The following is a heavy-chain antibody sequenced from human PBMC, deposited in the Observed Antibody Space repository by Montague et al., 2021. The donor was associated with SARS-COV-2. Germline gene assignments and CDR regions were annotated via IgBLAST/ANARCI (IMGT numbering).Heavy chain of an antibody. D-gene: IGHD2-15*01. CDR2: ISHGGGT. V-gene: IGHV4-34*01. CDR3: SSHCGGGRCYFGMDV. CDR1: GGSFSSY. Sequence: SETLSLTCDVYGGSFSSYWSWIRQPPGRGLEWVGQISHGGGTNYXPSPKSRVTISVDTSKNQVSLKLSSVTAADTAVYFCSSHCGGGRCYFGMDVWGQGTPVTVSS. J-gene: IGHJ6*02.